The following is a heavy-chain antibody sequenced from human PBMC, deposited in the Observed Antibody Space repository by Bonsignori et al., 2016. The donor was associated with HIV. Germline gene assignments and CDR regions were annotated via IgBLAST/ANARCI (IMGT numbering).Heavy chain of an antibody. Sequence: QVTLRESGPALVRSTQTLTLTCSFSGFSLTTNGMCVSWIRQPPGKALEWLARIDWDDDTYYSRSLGTRLTISKDTSNNQVVLTMTTVVPLDTGTYYCARLQRAGKEYSSPDNFYYMDVWGKGTAVTVSS. CDR3: ARLQRAGKEYSSPDNFYYMDV. CDR1: GFSLTTNGMC. D-gene: IGHD2/OR15-2a*01. CDR2: IDWDDDT. J-gene: IGHJ6*03. V-gene: IGHV2-70*13.